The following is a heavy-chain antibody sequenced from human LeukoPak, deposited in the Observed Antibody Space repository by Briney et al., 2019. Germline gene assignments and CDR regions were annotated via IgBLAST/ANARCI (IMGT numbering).Heavy chain of an antibody. V-gene: IGHV3-33*01. D-gene: IGHD5/OR15-5a*01. CDR2: IWSDGSNK. J-gene: IGHJ4*02. Sequence: RPGGSLRLSCAASGFTFSTYGMHWVRQAPGKGLERVAVIWSDGSNKYYADSVKGRFTISRDNSKNTLYLQMNSLRAEDTAVYYCARRRYSVYDFDYWGQGTLVTVSS. CDR3: ARRRYSVYDFDY. CDR1: GFTFSTYG.